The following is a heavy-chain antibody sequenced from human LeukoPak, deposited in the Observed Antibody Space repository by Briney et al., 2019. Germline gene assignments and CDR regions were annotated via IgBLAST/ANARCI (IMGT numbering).Heavy chain of an antibody. Sequence: GGSLRLSCAASGFTFSSYAMSWVRQAPGKGLEWVSAISGSGGSTYYADSVKGRFTISRDNSKNTLYLQMNSLRAEDTAAYYCAKDAIQLPATATVYFDYWGQGTLVTVSS. J-gene: IGHJ4*02. CDR1: GFTFSSYA. CDR3: AKDAIQLPATATVYFDY. D-gene: IGHD2-15*01. CDR2: ISGSGGST. V-gene: IGHV3-23*01.